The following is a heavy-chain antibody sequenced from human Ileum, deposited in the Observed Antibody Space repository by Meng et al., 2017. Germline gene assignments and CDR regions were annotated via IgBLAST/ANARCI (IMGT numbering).Heavy chain of an antibody. CDR2: IYHSGTT. J-gene: IGHJ4*02. V-gene: IGHV4-38-2*02. D-gene: IGHD1-20*01. CDR1: GYSLSSGYY. Sequence: GSLRLSCTLSGYSLSSGYYCGWMRQSPGKSLEWIGRIYHSGTTYYNPSLKSRVSISVDTSKTQCYMELSYVTAADTAVYFGARGRNNCCLVDDYWGRGTLVTVSS. CDR3: ARGRNNCCLVDDY.